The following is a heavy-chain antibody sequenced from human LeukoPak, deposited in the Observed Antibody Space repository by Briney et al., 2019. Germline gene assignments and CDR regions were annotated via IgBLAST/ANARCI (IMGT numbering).Heavy chain of an antibody. V-gene: IGHV1-46*01. CDR2: INPSGGST. J-gene: IGHJ4*02. Sequence: GASVKVSCKASGYTFTSYYMHWVRQAPGQGLEWMGIINPSGGSTSYAQKFQGRVTMTRDTSTSTVYMELSSLRSEDTAVYYCARDIGVYYYDSSGFSVDYWGQGTLVTVSS. CDR1: GYTFTSYY. D-gene: IGHD3-22*01. CDR3: ARDIGVYYYDSSGFSVDY.